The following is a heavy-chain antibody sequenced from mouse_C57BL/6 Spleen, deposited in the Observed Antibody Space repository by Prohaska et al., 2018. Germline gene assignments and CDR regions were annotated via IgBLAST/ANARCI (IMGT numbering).Heavy chain of an antibody. CDR2: ISYDGSN. Sequence: DVQLQESGPGLVKPSQSLSLTCSVTGYSITSGYYWNWIRQFPGNKLEWMGYISYDGSNNYNPSLKNRISITRVTSKNQFFLKLNSVTTEDTATYYCARGESPVLLGAMDYWGQGTSVTVSS. CDR1: GYSITSGYY. CDR3: ARGESPVLLGAMDY. V-gene: IGHV3-6*01. J-gene: IGHJ4*01. D-gene: IGHD1-1*01.